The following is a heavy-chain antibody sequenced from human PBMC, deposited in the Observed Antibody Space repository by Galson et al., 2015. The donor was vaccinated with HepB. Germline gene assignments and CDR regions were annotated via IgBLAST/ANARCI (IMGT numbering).Heavy chain of an antibody. CDR3: ARGSGIAAAGTFDY. J-gene: IGHJ4*02. V-gene: IGHV3-30*04. CDR2: ISYDGSNK. D-gene: IGHD6-13*01. CDR1: GFTFSSYA. Sequence: SLRLSCAASGFTFSSYAMHWVRQAPGKGLEWVAVISYDGSNKYYADSVKGRFTISRDNSKNTLYLQMNSLRAEDTAVYYCARGSGIAAAGTFDYWGQGTLVTVSS.